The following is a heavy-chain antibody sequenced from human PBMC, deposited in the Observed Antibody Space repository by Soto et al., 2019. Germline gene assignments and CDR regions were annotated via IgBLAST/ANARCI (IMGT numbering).Heavy chain of an antibody. CDR2: ISSSGSTI. D-gene: IGHD3-3*01. V-gene: IGHV3-48*03. J-gene: IGHJ4*02. CDR3: ARRLGEPDDY. CDR1: GFTFSSYE. Sequence: EVQLVESGRGLVQPGGSLRLSCAASGFTFSSYEMNWVRQAPGKGLEWVSYISSSGSTIYYADSVKGRFTISRDNAKNSLYLQMNSLRAEDTAVYYCARRLGEPDDYWGQGTLVTVSS.